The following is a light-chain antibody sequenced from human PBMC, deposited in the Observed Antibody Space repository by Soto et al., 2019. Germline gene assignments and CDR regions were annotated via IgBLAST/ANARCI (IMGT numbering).Light chain of an antibody. J-gene: IGLJ2*01. Sequence: QSALTQPASVSGSPGQSITISCTGTSSDVGSYNLVSCYQQHPGKAPKLLIYEGSKRPSGVSNRFSGSKSGNTASLTISGLQAEDEADYYCCSYAGSLRVFGGGTQLTVL. CDR3: CSYAGSLRV. CDR2: EGS. CDR1: SSDVGSYNL. V-gene: IGLV2-23*01.